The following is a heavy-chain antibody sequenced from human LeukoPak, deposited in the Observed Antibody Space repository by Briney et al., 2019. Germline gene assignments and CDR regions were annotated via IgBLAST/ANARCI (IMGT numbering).Heavy chain of an antibody. CDR1: GYTLTELS. Sequence: ASVKVSCKVSGYTLTELSMHWVRQAPGKGLEWMGGFDPEDGETIYAQKFQGRVTMTEDTSTDTAYMELSSLRSEDTAVYYCATARYYGSGSYTHYYFDYWGQGTLVTVSS. D-gene: IGHD3-10*01. CDR2: FDPEDGET. V-gene: IGHV1-24*01. J-gene: IGHJ4*02. CDR3: ATARYYGSGSYTHYYFDY.